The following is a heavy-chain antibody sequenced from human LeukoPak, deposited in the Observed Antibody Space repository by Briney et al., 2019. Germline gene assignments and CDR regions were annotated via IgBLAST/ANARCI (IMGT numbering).Heavy chain of an antibody. CDR2: IIPIFGTA. Sequence: ASVKVSCKASGGTFSSYAISWVRQAPGQGLEWMGGIIPIFGTANYAQKFQGRVTMTTDTSTSTAYMELRSLRSDDTAVYYCARDRFIYCSSNSCKVMDVWGQGTTVTVSS. J-gene: IGHJ6*02. V-gene: IGHV1-69*05. CDR3: ARDRFIYCSSNSCKVMDV. CDR1: GGTFSSYA. D-gene: IGHD2-2*01.